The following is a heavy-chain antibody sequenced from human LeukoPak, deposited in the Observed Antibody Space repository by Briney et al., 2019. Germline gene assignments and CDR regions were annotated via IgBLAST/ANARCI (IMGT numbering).Heavy chain of an antibody. V-gene: IGHV4-59*12. D-gene: IGHD3-3*01. J-gene: IGHJ5*02. CDR1: GGSLSSYY. CDR3: ARDPMGEWLLYRPEYNWFDP. CDR2: IYYSGTT. Sequence: SETLSLTCTVSGGSLSSYYWTWIRRPPGKGLEWIGYIYYSGTTNYNPSLKSRVTISVDTSKNHFSLKLTSVTAADTAVYYCARDPMGEWLLYRPEYNWFDPWGQGTLVTVSS.